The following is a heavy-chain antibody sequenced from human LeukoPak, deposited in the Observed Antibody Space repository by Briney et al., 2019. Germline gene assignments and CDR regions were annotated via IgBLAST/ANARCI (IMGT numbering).Heavy chain of an antibody. CDR1: GFTFTGYG. J-gene: IGHJ1*01. D-gene: IGHD3-9*01. CDR3: ATVSPSFRL. V-gene: IGHV3-7*05. Sequence: GSLRLSSAASGFTFTGYGIGRCRQAPGKGLEWVANIKQDGSEKYYVDSVKGRFTISRDNSKNTLYLQMNSLRAEDTAVYYCATVSPSFRLGGQGTLVTVSS. CDR2: IKQDGSEK.